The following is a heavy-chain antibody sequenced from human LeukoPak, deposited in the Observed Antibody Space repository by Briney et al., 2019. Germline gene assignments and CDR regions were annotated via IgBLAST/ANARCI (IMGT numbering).Heavy chain of an antibody. CDR1: GGYISSYS. CDR2: IYCSGST. Sequence: SETLSLTCTVSGGYISSYSWSWIRQPPGKGLEWIGYIYCSGSTNYNPSLKSRVTISVDTSKNQFSLKLRSVTAADTAVYYRARDRVGQQLVGRNYYYYYMDVWGKGTTVTISS. J-gene: IGHJ6*03. CDR3: ARDRVGQQLVGRNYYYYYMDV. V-gene: IGHV4-59*01. D-gene: IGHD6-13*01.